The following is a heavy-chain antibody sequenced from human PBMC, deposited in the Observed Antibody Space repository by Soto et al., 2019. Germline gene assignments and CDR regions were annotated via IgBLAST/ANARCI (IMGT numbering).Heavy chain of an antibody. CDR1: GGSISSYY. D-gene: IGHD2-2*01. Sequence: PSETLSLTCTVSGGSISSYYWSWIRQPPGKGLEWIGYIYYSGSTNYNPSLKSRVTISVDTSKNQFSLKLSSVTAADTAVYYFAFVSLLCSSTSCYAIAAFNMWGQGTMVTVSS. J-gene: IGHJ3*02. CDR3: AFVSLLCSSTSCYAIAAFNM. V-gene: IGHV4-59*08. CDR2: IYYSGST.